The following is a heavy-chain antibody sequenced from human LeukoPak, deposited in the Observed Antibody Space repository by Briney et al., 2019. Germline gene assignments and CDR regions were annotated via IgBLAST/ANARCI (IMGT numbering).Heavy chain of an antibody. V-gene: IGHV1-2*02. CDR3: AIRLGYCSSTSCAGYYFDY. D-gene: IGHD2-2*01. CDR2: INPNSGGT. J-gene: IGHJ4*02. Sequence: ASVKVSCKASGYTFTGYYMHWVRQAPGQGLEWMGWINPNSGGTNYAQKFQGRVTMTRDTSISTAYMELSRLRSDDTAVYYCAIRLGYCSSTSCAGYYFDYWGQGTLVTVSS. CDR1: GYTFTGYY.